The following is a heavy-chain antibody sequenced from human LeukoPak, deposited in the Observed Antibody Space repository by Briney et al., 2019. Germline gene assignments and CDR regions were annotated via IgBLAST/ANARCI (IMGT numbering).Heavy chain of an antibody. CDR3: TRGDYYDSSGYYFLFDY. CDR1: GFNFGDYG. D-gene: IGHD3-22*01. CDR2: IRSKAYGGTT. Sequence: GGSLRLSRTASGFNFGDYGMSWVRQAPGKGLEWVGFIRSKAYGGTTEYAASVKGSFTISRDDSKSIAYLQMNSLKTEDTAVYYCTRGDYYDSSGYYFLFDYWGQGTLVTVSS. J-gene: IGHJ4*02. V-gene: IGHV3-49*04.